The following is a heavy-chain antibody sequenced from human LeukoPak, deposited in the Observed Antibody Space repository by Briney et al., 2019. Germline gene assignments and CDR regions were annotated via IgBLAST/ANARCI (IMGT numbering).Heavy chain of an antibody. CDR1: GFTVSTNY. CDR3: ARDQNV. CDR2: TNSGGTT. V-gene: IGHV3-66*02. J-gene: IGHJ6*02. Sequence: GGSLRLSCAASGFTVSTNYMSWVRQAPGKGLGWVSVTNSGGTTHYAESVKGRFTISRDNSKNTVYLQMNSLRTEDTAVYYCARDQNVWGQGTTVTVSS.